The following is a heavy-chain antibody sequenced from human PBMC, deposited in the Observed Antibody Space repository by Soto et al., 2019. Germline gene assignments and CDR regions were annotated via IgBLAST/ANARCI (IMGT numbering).Heavy chain of an antibody. CDR3: ARHSSVDRIPAAIDY. V-gene: IGHV4-59*08. Sequence: SETLSLTCTVSGGSISSYYWSWIRQPPGKGLEWIGYIYYSGSTNYNPSLKSRVTISVDTSKNQFSLKLSSVTAADTAVYYCARHSSVDRIPAAIDYWGQGTLVTVSS. CDR1: GGSISSYY. CDR2: IYYSGST. D-gene: IGHD2-2*01. J-gene: IGHJ4*02.